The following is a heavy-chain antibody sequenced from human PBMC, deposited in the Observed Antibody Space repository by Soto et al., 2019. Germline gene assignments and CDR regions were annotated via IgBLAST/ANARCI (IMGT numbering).Heavy chain of an antibody. CDR1: GGTFGSQG. Sequence: QVQLVQSGAEVKKPGSSVKVSCKASGGTFGSQGIAWVRQAPGQGLEWMGGFIAMLGTPTYAKKVQGRATISADESLTASYLELRSLRSEDTGVYFCARGAMANFDYWGQGTVVTVSS. V-gene: IGHV1-69*01. CDR3: ARGAMANFDY. D-gene: IGHD5-18*01. J-gene: IGHJ4*02. CDR2: FIAMLGTP.